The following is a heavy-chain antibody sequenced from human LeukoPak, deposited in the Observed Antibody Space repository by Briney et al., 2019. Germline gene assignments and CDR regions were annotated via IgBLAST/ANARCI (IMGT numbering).Heavy chain of an antibody. D-gene: IGHD6-13*01. J-gene: IGHJ4*02. CDR1: GFSFDDYA. CDR3: ARDLLAAAGSRDY. CDR2: ISWNSGSI. V-gene: IGHV3-9*01. Sequence: GGSLRLSCAASGFSFDDYAMHWVRQAPGKGLEWVSGISWNSGSIGYADSVKGRFTISRDNAKNSLYLQMNSLRAEDTAVYYCARDLLAAAGSRDYWGQGTLVTVSS.